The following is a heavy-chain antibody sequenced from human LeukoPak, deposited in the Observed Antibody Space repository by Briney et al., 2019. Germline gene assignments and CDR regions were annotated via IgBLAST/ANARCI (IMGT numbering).Heavy chain of an antibody. CDR2: IYPGDSDT. V-gene: IGHV5-51*01. D-gene: IGHD5-24*01. CDR1: GYSFTSYW. J-gene: IGHJ6*03. Sequence: GESLKISCKGSGYSFTSYWIGWLRQMPGKGLEWMGIIYPGDSDTRYSPSFQGQVTISADKSISTAYLQWSSLKASDTAMYYCARSRLTIDYYYYYMDVWGKGTTVTVSS. CDR3: ARSRLTIDYYYYYMDV.